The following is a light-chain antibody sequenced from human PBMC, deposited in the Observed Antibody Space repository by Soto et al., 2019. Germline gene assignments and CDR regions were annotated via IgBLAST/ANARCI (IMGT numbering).Light chain of an antibody. Sequence: EIVWTQSPGTLSLSPGEGATLSCRASQSISNNFLAWYQHKPGQAPRLLMHGAFNRASGIPDRFSGSASGTDFTLTISRLEPEDFAVYYCQQYNTAPMTFGGGTKVEIK. J-gene: IGKJ4*01. CDR3: QQYNTAPMT. CDR2: GAF. V-gene: IGKV3-20*01. CDR1: QSISNNF.